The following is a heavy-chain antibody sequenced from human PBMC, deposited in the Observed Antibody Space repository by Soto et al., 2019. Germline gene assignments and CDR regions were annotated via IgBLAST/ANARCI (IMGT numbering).Heavy chain of an antibody. D-gene: IGHD3-9*01. CDR1: GGTFSSYT. CDR3: ARDATTDYDILTGYYLY. V-gene: IGHV1-69*04. Sequence: ASVKVSCKASGGTFSSYTISWVRQAPGQGLEWMGRIIPILGIANYAQKFQGRVTITADKSTSTAYMELSSLRSEDTAVYYCARDATTDYDILTGYYLYWGQGTLVTVSS. J-gene: IGHJ4*02. CDR2: IIPILGIA.